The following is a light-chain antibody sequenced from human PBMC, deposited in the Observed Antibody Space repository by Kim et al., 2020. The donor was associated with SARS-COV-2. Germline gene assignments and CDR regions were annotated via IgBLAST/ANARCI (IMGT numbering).Light chain of an antibody. V-gene: IGKV1-5*03. Sequence: LSASVGDRVTITCRASESVGDSLAWYQQKPEKAPKLLIQKASRLDSGVPSRFSGSGSVTEFTLTINSLQPDDFATYYCLQYNIYRAFGQGTKVEIK. J-gene: IGKJ1*01. CDR2: KAS. CDR1: ESVGDS. CDR3: LQYNIYRA.